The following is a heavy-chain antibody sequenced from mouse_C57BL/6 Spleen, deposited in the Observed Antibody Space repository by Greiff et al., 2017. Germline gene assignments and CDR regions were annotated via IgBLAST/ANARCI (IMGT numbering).Heavy chain of an antibody. V-gene: IGHV1-15*01. J-gene: IGHJ3*01. CDR1: GYTFTDYE. CDR2: IDPETGGT. CDR3: TRGAWFAY. Sequence: VQLQESGAELVRPGASVTLSCKASGYTFTDYEMHWVKQTPVHGLEWIGAIDPETGGTAYNQKFTGKAILTADKSSSTAYMELRSLTSEDSAVYYCTRGAWFAYWGQGTLVTVSA.